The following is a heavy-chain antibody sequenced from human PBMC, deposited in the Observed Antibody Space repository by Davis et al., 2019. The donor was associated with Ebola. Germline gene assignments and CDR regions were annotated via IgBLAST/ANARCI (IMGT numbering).Heavy chain of an antibody. D-gene: IGHD1-14*01. CDR1: GHTFHSFA. V-gene: IGHV1-8*02. J-gene: IGHJ5*02. Sequence: ASVKVSCKGSGHTFHSFAMNWVRQATGQGLEWMGWMNPNSGNTGYAQKFQGRVTMTRNTSISTAYMELSSLRSEDTAVYYCARGPGRSWFDPWGQGTLVTVSS. CDR3: ARGPGRSWFDP. CDR2: MNPNSGNT.